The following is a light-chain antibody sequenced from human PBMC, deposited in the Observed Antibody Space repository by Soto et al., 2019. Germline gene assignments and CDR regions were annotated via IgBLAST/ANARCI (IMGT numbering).Light chain of an antibody. V-gene: IGKV1-5*03. Sequence: DIQMTPSPSTLSASVGDRVTITCRARQSISSWLAWYQQKPGKAPTLLIYKASSLESEVPSRFSGSGSGTEFTLTISSLQPDDFATYYCQQYNSYPYTFGQGTKLEIK. CDR2: KAS. J-gene: IGKJ2*01. CDR3: QQYNSYPYT. CDR1: QSISSW.